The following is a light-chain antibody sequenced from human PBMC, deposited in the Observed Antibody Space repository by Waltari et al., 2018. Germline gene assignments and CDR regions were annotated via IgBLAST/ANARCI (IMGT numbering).Light chain of an antibody. V-gene: IGKV3-20*01. Sequence: EIVLTQSPGTLYLSPGQRATLSCRASQSVSTYLAWYQQKPGQAPRLLIYDASTRATGIPDRFSGSGSGTDFSLTISRLESEDFAVYYCQKYGTLPATFGQGTKVEI. CDR2: DAS. CDR1: QSVSTY. CDR3: QKYGTLPAT. J-gene: IGKJ1*01.